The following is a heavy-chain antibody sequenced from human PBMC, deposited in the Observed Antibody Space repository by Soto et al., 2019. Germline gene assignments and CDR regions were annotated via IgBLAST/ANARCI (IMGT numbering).Heavy chain of an antibody. D-gene: IGHD3-10*01. V-gene: IGHV3-33*01. Sequence: QVQLVESGGGVVQPGRSLRLSCAASGFTFSSYGMHWVRQAPGKGLEWVAVIWYDGSNKYYADSVKGRFTISRDNSKNTLYLQMNSLRAEDTAVYYCARESDYYGSGVYEGGVDVWGQGTTVTVSS. J-gene: IGHJ6*02. CDR2: IWYDGSNK. CDR3: ARESDYYGSGVYEGGVDV. CDR1: GFTFSSYG.